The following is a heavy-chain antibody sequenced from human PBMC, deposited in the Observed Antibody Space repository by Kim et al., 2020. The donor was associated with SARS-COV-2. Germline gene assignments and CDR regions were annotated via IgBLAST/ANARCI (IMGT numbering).Heavy chain of an antibody. D-gene: IGHD3-3*01. CDR3: ARHPPAIVLRLLEWLLSLAY. CDR2: VYYSVST. J-gene: IGHJ4*02. CDR1: GCSISSSSYY. V-gene: IGHV4-39*01. Sequence: SETLSLTCTVSGCSISSSSYYWCLIRQPPGKGLEWIGSVYYSVSTYYNPSLKCRVTISVDTSKNQFSLKLSSVAAADTAVYYCARHPPAIVLRLLEWLLSLAYWGQATPVT.